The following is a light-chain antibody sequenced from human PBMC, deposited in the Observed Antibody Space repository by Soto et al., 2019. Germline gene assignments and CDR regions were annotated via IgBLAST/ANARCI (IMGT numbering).Light chain of an antibody. CDR2: GAS. CDR3: QQYASSRRT. J-gene: IGKJ1*01. Sequence: EIVLTQSPGTLSLSPGERATLSCRASQSVSSSSLAWYQQKPGQAPRLLIYGASSRATGIPDRFSGSGSGTDFTLTISRLEPEDFAVYFCQQYASSRRTFGQGTKVEVK. V-gene: IGKV3-20*01. CDR1: QSVSSSS.